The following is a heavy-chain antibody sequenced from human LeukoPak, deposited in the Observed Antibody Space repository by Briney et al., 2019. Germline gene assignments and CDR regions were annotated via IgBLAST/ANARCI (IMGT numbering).Heavy chain of an antibody. V-gene: IGHV3-21*01. J-gene: IGHJ4*02. Sequence: PGGSLSLSCAASGFTFSSYSMNWVRQAPGKGLEWVSSISSSSSYIYYADSVKGRFTISRDNAKNSLYLQMNSLRAEDTAVYYCARDVVPAAGVAFDYWGQGTLVTVSS. CDR1: GFTFSSYS. D-gene: IGHD2-2*01. CDR2: ISSSSSYI. CDR3: ARDVVPAAGVAFDY.